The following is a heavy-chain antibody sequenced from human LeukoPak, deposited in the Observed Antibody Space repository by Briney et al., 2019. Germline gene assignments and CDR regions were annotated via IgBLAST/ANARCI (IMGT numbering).Heavy chain of an antibody. CDR2: TRYDGSNK. V-gene: IGHV3-30*02. D-gene: IGHD3-22*01. Sequence: GGSLRLSCAASGFTFSSYAMSWVRQAPGKGLEWVAFTRYDGSNKYYADSVKGRFTISRDNSKNTLYLQMNSLRAEDTAVYYCAREALLYETRITMIVVAYYFDYWGQGTLVTVSS. CDR1: GFTFSSYA. CDR3: AREALLYETRITMIVVAYYFDY. J-gene: IGHJ4*02.